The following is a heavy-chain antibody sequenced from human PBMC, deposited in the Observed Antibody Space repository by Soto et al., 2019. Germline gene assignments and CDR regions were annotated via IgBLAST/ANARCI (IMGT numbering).Heavy chain of an antibody. CDR3: ARDSGSWSYSYNYFAP. CDR2: IYYSGST. CDR1: GGSISSYY. D-gene: IGHD3-10*01. Sequence: PSETLSLTCTVSGGSISSYYWSWIRQPPGKGLEWIGYIYYSGSTNYNPSLKSRVTISVDTSKNQFSLKLSSVTAADTAVYYCARDSGSWSYSYNYFAPRGQGTPGTVSS. V-gene: IGHV4-59*01. J-gene: IGHJ5*02.